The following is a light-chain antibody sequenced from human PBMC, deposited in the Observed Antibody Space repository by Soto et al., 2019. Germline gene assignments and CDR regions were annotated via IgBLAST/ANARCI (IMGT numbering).Light chain of an antibody. V-gene: IGKV1-16*02. J-gene: IGKJ4*01. CDR2: DAS. Sequence: DIQMTQSPSSLSASVGDRVTITCRASQEISNHLAWFQQKPGKPTNSLIYDASSLQSGVPSKFSGSGSGTDFTLTSSSLQPEDFATYYCQRYHSYPVTFGGGSKVEIK. CDR1: QEISNH. CDR3: QRYHSYPVT.